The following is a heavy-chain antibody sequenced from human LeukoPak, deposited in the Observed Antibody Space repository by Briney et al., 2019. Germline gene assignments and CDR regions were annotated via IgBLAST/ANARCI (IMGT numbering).Heavy chain of an antibody. CDR1: GYTFPSYW. V-gene: IGHV5-51*01. D-gene: IGHD6-6*01. CDR3: ARLVTSSSSSYFDY. J-gene: IGHJ4*02. CDR2: IYPGDSDT. Sequence: PGDSLKISCKGSGYTFPSYWIGWVLQTPGKGLEWMGIIYPGDSDTRYSPTFQGQVTISADKSISTAYLQWGSLKASDTAMYYCARLVTSSSSSYFDYWGQGTLVTVSS.